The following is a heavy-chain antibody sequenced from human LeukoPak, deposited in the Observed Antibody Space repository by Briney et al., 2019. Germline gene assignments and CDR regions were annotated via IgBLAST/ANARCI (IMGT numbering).Heavy chain of an antibody. D-gene: IGHD6-19*01. Sequence: GGSLRLSCAASGFTFSTYEMNWVRQAPGRGLEWVSYISTSGGTIYYADSVKGRFTISRDNAKNSLYLQMNSLRTEDTAIYYCARKSSGWYGYFDLWGRGTLVPVSS. CDR2: ISTSGGTI. CDR1: GFTFSTYE. J-gene: IGHJ2*01. CDR3: ARKSSGWYGYFDL. V-gene: IGHV3-48*03.